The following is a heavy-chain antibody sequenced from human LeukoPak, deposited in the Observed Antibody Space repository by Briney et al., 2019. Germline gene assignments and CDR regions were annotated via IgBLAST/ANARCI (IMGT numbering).Heavy chain of an antibody. D-gene: IGHD3-22*01. J-gene: IGHJ4*02. CDR1: GGSFSGYY. CDR3: ARAHKHYYDSSGYYHYYFDY. Sequence: PSETLSLTCAVYGGSFSGYYWSWIRQPSGKGLEWIGEINHSGSTNYNPSLKSRVTISVDTSKNQFSLKLSSVTAADTAVYYCARAHKHYYDSSGYYHYYFDYWGQGTLVTVSS. CDR2: INHSGST. V-gene: IGHV4-34*01.